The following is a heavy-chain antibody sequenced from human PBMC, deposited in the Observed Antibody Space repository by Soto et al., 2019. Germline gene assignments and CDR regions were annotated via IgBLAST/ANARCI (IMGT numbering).Heavy chain of an antibody. D-gene: IGHD5-18*01. V-gene: IGHV4-39*01. CDR3: ARINKGYGTDS. Sequence: PSETLSLTCTVSGGSISSSSYYWCCIRQPPGKGLEWIASIDYTGNTFYNPSLTSRVTISVDTSKNQFSLKVTSVTAADTAVYYCARINKGYGTDSWGQGTLVTVSS. CDR1: GGSISSSSYY. CDR2: IDYTGNT. J-gene: IGHJ4*02.